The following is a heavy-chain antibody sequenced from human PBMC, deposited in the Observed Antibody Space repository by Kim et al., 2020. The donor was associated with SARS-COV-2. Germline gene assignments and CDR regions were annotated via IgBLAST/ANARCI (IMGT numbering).Heavy chain of an antibody. CDR2: ISSSSSYI. V-gene: IGHV3-21*04. CDR1: GFTFSSYS. Sequence: GGSLRLSCAASGFTFSSYSMNWVRQAPGKGLEWVSSISSSSSYIYYADSVKGRFTISRDNAKNSLYLQMNSLRAEDTAVYYCARDVLGHRIREYGSGRDGMDVWGQGTTVTVSS. CDR3: ARDVLGHRIREYGSGRDGMDV. J-gene: IGHJ6*02. D-gene: IGHD3-10*01.